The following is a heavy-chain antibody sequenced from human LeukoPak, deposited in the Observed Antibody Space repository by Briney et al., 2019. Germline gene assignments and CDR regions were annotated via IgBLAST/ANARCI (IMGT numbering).Heavy chain of an antibody. V-gene: IGHV3-30*02. CDR1: GFTFSSYG. CDR2: IRYDGSNK. CDR3: AKDEKGSSWLSNYYYYMDV. Sequence: GGSLRLSCAASGFTFSSYGMHWVRQAPGKGLEWVAFIRYDGSNKYYADSVKGRFTISRDNSKNTLYLQMNSLRAEDTAVYYCAKDEKGSSWLSNYYYYMDVWGKGTTVTVSS. J-gene: IGHJ6*03. D-gene: IGHD6-6*01.